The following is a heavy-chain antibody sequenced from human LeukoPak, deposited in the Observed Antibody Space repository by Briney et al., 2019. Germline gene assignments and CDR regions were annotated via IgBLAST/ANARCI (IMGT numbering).Heavy chain of an antibody. CDR1: GGTFSSYA. D-gene: IGHD6-6*01. J-gene: IGHJ6*03. Sequence: SVKVSCKASGGTFSSYAISWVRQPPGQGLEWMGGIIPIFGTANYAQKFQGRVTITTDESTSTAYMELSSLRSEDTAVYYCARGLRIAARRPAYYYYYYMDVWGKGTTVTVSS. CDR2: IIPIFGTA. CDR3: ARGLRIAARRPAYYYYYYMDV. V-gene: IGHV1-69*05.